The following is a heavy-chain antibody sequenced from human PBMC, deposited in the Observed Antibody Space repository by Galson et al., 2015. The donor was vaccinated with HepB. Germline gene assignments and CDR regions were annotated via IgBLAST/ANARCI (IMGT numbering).Heavy chain of an antibody. J-gene: IGHJ6*02. CDR1: GFTFSSYS. D-gene: IGHD1-26*01. CDR3: ARKSGSYFLGYYYYGMDV. Sequence: SLRLSCAASGFTFSSYSMNWVRQAPGKGLEWVSYISSSSSTIYYADSVKGRFTISRDNAKNSLYLQMNSLRDEDTAVYYCARKSGSYFLGYYYYGMDVWGQGTTVTVSS. CDR2: ISSSSSTI. V-gene: IGHV3-48*02.